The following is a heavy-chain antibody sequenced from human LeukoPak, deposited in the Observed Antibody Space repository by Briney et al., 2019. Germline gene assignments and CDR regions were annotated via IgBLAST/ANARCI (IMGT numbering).Heavy chain of an antibody. D-gene: IGHD3-10*01. CDR1: GGSISGHY. CDR2: IYNSDSGST. CDR3: ARGGHYGLDY. V-gene: IGHV4-59*11. Sequence: NPSETLSLTCIVSGGSISGHYWSWIRQHPGMGLEWIGYIYNSDSGSTNYNPSLKSRVTISVDTSKNQLSLKLSSVTAADTAVYYCARGGHYGLDYWGEGTLVTVSS. J-gene: IGHJ4*02.